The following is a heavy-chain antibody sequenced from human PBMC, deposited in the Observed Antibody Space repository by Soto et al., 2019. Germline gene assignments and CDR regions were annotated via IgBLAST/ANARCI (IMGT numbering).Heavy chain of an antibody. CDR2: SIPIFGTA. CDR1: GGTFSSYA. Sequence: ASVKVSCKASGGTFSSYAISWVRQAPGQGLEWMGGSIPIFGTANYAQKFQGRVTITADESTSTAYMELSSLRSEDTAVYHCARDNRVWSSGPYYYGMDVWGQGTTVTVSS. CDR3: ARDNRVWSSGPYYYGMDV. V-gene: IGHV1-69*13. J-gene: IGHJ6*02. D-gene: IGHD6-19*01.